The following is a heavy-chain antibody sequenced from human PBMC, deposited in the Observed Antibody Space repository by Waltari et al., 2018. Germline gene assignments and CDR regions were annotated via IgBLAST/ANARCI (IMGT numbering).Heavy chain of an antibody. Sequence: EVQLLESGGGLVQPGGSLRLSCAASGFTFSSYAMSWVRQDPGKGLEWVLAISSSGCSTYYGDSVNGRFTISRDNSKTTLCLQMNSRRAEDTAVYYCAKGLGWSYYNWGYFDYWGQGTLVTVSS. CDR2: ISSSGCST. CDR1: GFTFSSYA. V-gene: IGHV3-23*01. J-gene: IGHJ4*02. D-gene: IGHD3-10*01. CDR3: AKGLGWSYYNWGYFDY.